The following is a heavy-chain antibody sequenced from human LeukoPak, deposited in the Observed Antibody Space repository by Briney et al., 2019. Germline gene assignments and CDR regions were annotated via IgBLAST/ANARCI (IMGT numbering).Heavy chain of an antibody. CDR3: AKPERYGTTWYGRVDY. D-gene: IGHD6-13*01. V-gene: IGHV3-23*01. CDR2: ISGSGSST. CDR1: GFTFSSYA. Sequence: GGSLRLSCAASGFTFSSYAMSWVRQAPGKGLEWVSVISGSGSSTDYADSVKGRFTISRDNSKNTPYLQMNSLRGEDTAVYYCAKPERYGTTWYGRVDYWGQGTLVTVSS. J-gene: IGHJ4*02.